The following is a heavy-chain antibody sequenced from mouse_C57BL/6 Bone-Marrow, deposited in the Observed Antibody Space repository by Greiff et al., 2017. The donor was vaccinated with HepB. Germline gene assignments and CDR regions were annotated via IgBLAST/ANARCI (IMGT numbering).Heavy chain of an antibody. CDR2: ISSGGDYI. D-gene: IGHD2-3*01. V-gene: IGHV5-9-1*02. CDR3: TRDRGTSCYDGCLYAMDY. CDR1: GFTFSSYA. J-gene: IGHJ4*01. Sequence: EVMVVESGEGLVKPGGSLKLSCAASGFTFSSYAMSWVRQTPEKRLEWVAYISSGGDYIYYADTVKGRFTISRDNARNTLYLQMSSLKSEDTAMYYCTRDRGTSCYDGCLYAMDYWGQGTSVTVSS.